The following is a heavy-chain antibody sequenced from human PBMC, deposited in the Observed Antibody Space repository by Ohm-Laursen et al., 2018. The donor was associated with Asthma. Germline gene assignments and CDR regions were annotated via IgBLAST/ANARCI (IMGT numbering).Heavy chain of an antibody. CDR3: ARDHVIAVAGTERDY. CDR1: GYTFSRYS. D-gene: IGHD6-19*01. V-gene: IGHV3-21*01. Sequence: LSLTCAASGYTFSRYSIHWVRQIPGKGLEWVSSISSSSSYIYYADSVKGRFTISRDNAKNSLYLQMNSLRAEDTAVYYCARDHVIAVAGTERDYWGQGTLVTVSS. CDR2: ISSSSSYI. J-gene: IGHJ4*02.